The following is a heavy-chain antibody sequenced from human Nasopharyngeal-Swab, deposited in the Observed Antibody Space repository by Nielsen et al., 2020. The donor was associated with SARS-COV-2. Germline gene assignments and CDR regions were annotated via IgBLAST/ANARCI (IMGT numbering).Heavy chain of an antibody. CDR3: ARVPSDYGDPAGFDY. Sequence: SETLSLTCTVSGGSISSSSYYWGWIRQPPGKGLEWIGYIYYSGSTYYNPSLESRVSMSVDTSKNHFSLTVSSVTAADTAVYYCARVPSDYGDPAGFDYWGQGILVTVSS. D-gene: IGHD4-17*01. J-gene: IGHJ4*02. CDR1: GGSISSSSYY. CDR2: IYYSGST. V-gene: IGHV4-39*02.